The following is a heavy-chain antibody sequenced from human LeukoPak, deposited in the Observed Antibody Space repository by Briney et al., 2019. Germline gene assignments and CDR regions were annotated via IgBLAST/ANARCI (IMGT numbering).Heavy chain of an antibody. V-gene: IGHV1-18*01. D-gene: IGHD1-26*01. CDR3: ARVPREGGYYYYGMDV. Sequence: ASVKVSCKASGYTFTSYGISWVRQAPGQGLEWRGWISAYNGNTNYAQKFQGRVTITADKSTSTAYMELSSLRSEDTAVYYCARVPREGGYYYYGMDVWGQGTTVTVSS. J-gene: IGHJ6*02. CDR2: ISAYNGNT. CDR1: GYTFTSYG.